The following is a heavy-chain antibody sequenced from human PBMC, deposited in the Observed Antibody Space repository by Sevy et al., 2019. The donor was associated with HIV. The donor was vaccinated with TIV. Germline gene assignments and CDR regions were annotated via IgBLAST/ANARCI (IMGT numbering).Heavy chain of an antibody. V-gene: IGHV1-24*01. Sequence: ASVKVCCKVSGYTLTELSMHWVRQAPGKGLEWMGGFDPEDGETIYAQKFQGRVTMTEDTSTDTAYMELSSLRSEDTAVYYCATGPYYYDSSGPIEGGLFDYRGQGTLVTVSS. D-gene: IGHD3-22*01. J-gene: IGHJ4*02. CDR3: ATGPYYYDSSGPIEGGLFDY. CDR2: FDPEDGET. CDR1: GYTLTELS.